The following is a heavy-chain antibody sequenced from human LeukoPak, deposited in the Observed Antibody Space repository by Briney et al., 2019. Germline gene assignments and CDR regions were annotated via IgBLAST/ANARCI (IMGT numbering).Heavy chain of an antibody. D-gene: IGHD6-13*01. Sequence: GESLKISCKASGYRFTNYWIGWVRQMPGKGLEWMGIIDPGDSESRYSPPFQGQVTISVDKSITTAYLQWSSLKASDTAMYYCATSMYSSSYSSFGYWGQGTLVTVSS. CDR2: IDPGDSES. V-gene: IGHV5-51*01. J-gene: IGHJ4*02. CDR1: GYRFTNYW. CDR3: ATSMYSSSYSSFGY.